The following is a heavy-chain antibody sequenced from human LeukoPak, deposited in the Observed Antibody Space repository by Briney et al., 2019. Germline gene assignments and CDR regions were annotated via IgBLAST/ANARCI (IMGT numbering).Heavy chain of an antibody. V-gene: IGHV4-31*03. CDR2: IYYSGST. Sequence: SQTLSLTCTVSGGSISSGGYYWSWIRQHPGKGLEWIGYIYYSGSTYYNPSLKSRVTISVDTSKNQFSLKLSSVTAADTAVYYCARDSTSNTAMMYYFDYWGQGTLVTVSS. CDR3: ARDSTSNTAMMYYFDY. CDR1: GGSISSGGYY. D-gene: IGHD5-18*01. J-gene: IGHJ4*02.